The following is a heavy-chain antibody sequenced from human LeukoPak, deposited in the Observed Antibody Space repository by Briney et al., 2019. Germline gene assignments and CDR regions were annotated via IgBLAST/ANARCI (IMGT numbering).Heavy chain of an antibody. CDR2: IRYDGSNK. Sequence: PGGSLRLSCAASGFTFSSYGMHWVRQAPGKGLEWVAFIRYDGSNKYYADSVKGRFTISRDNPKNTLYLQMNSLRAEDTAVYYCVTIRSYYFDYWGQGTLVTVSS. J-gene: IGHJ4*02. D-gene: IGHD3-16*02. V-gene: IGHV3-30*02. CDR1: GFTFSSYG. CDR3: VTIRSYYFDY.